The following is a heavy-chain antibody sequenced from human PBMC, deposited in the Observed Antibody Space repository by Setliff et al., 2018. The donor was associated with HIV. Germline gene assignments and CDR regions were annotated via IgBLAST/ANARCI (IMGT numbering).Heavy chain of an antibody. D-gene: IGHD2-2*01. CDR2: IYTSGST. J-gene: IGHJ6*03. V-gene: IGHV4-61*02. CDR3: ARDRDIVVVPASPQGYYYYMDV. Sequence: SETLSLTCTVSGASISIGSYYWSWIRQPAGKGLEWIGRIYTSGSTNYNPSLKSRVTISVDTSKNQFSLKLSSVTAADTAVYYCARDRDIVVVPASPQGYYYYMDVWGKGTTVTVSS. CDR1: GASISIGSYY.